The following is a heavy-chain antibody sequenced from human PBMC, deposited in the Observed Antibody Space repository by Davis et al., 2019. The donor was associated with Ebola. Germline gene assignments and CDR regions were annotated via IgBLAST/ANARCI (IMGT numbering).Heavy chain of an antibody. V-gene: IGHV3-48*02. D-gene: IGHD1-20*01. CDR3: ARVYNWGFDF. Sequence: GGSLRLSCAASGFTFSNAWMNWVRQAPGKGLEWVAYISGGYTYYAESVKGRFTISRDSAKDSLYLHMDSLRDDDTAVYYCARVYNWGFDFWGQGTLVTVSS. J-gene: IGHJ4*02. CDR1: GFTFSNAW. CDR2: ISGGYT.